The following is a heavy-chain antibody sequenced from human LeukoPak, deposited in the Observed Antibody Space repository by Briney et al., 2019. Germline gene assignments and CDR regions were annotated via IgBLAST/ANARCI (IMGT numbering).Heavy chain of an antibody. CDR2: ISGSSTI. CDR3: ARGSTYYDSSGQVPFDY. Sequence: GGSLRLSCAASGFTFSSYSMDWVRQAPGKGLEWGSYISGSSTIYYADSVKGRFTISRDNGKNTLYLQMNSLRAEDTAVYYCARGSTYYDSSGQVPFDYWGQGTLVTVSS. D-gene: IGHD3-22*01. J-gene: IGHJ4*02. CDR1: GFTFSSYS. V-gene: IGHV3-48*01.